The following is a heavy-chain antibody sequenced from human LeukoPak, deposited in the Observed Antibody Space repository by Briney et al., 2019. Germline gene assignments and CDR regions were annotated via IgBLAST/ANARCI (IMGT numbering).Heavy chain of an antibody. J-gene: IGHJ4*02. V-gene: IGHV4-34*01. CDR3: ARGPAAVHP. CDR1: GWSLNNHY. D-gene: IGHD6-13*01. CDR2: INHIGGT. Sequence: SETLSLTCAVYGWSLNNHYWIWIRQPRGKGLEWIGEINHIGGTNYNPSLESRVTISIDTSKSQFFLKLSSVTAADTAVYYCARGPAAVHPWGQGTLVTVSS.